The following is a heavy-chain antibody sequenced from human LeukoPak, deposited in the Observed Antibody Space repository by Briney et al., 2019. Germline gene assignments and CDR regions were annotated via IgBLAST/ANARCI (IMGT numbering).Heavy chain of an antibody. CDR2: IYYSGST. CDR3: ARSSGYYYDLDY. J-gene: IGHJ4*02. D-gene: IGHD3-22*01. V-gene: IGHV4-59*08. CDR1: GGSISSYY. Sequence: RPSETLSLTCTVSGGSISSYYWSWIRQPPGKGLEWIGYIYYSGSTNYNPSLKSRVTISVDTSKNQFSLTLSSVTAADTAVYYCARSSGYYYDLDYWGQGTLVTVSS.